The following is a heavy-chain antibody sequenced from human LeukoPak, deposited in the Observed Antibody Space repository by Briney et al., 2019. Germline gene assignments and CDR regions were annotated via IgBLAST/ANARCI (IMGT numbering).Heavy chain of an antibody. J-gene: IGHJ4*02. Sequence: KPGGSLRLSCATSGFPFTNTWMNWVRQAPGKGLEWVGRIKTKTDGGTTDHAAPVKGRFTISRDDSKNTLYLQMNSLKTEDTAVYYCTTGLGKIDIDYWGQGTLVTVSS. CDR2: IKTKTDGGTT. D-gene: IGHD3-10*01. CDR1: GFPFTNTW. V-gene: IGHV3-15*01. CDR3: TTGLGKIDIDY.